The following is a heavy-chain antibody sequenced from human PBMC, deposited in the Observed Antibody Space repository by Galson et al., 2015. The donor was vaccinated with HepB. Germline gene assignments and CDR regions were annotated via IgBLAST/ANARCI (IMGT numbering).Heavy chain of an antibody. Sequence: SVKVSCKASGYTFTSYGISWVRQAPGQGLEWMGWISAYNGNTNYAQKLQGRVTMTTDTSTSTAYMELRSLRSDDTAVYYCARVVGEDIVVVPAAVDDDAFDIWGQGTMVTVSS. J-gene: IGHJ3*02. CDR3: ARVVGEDIVVVPAAVDDDAFDI. CDR2: ISAYNGNT. CDR1: GYTFTSYG. D-gene: IGHD2-2*01. V-gene: IGHV1-18*01.